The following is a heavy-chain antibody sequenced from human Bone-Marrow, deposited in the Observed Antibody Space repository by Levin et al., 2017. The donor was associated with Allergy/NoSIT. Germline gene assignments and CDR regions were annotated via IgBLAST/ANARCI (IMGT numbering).Heavy chain of an antibody. CDR3: ARWRYTYGMGV. J-gene: IGHJ6*02. CDR2: ISSSSSYI. CDR1: GFTFSSYS. V-gene: IGHV3-21*01. Sequence: GESLKISCAASGFTFSSYSMNWVRQAPGKGLEWVSSISSSSSYIYYADSVKGRFTISRDNAKNSLYLQMNSLRAEDTAVYYCARWRYTYGMGVWGQGTTVTVSS. D-gene: IGHD3-16*02.